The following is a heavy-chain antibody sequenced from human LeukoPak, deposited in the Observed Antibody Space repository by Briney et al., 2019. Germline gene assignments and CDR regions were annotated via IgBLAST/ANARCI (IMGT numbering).Heavy chain of an antibody. Sequence: GGSLRLSCAASGFTFSSYDMSWDRQAPGKGLEWVSAISGSGGSTYYADSVKGRFTISRDNSKNTLYLQMTSLRAEDTAVYYCAKDGRRFGESFDYWGQGTLVTVSS. D-gene: IGHD3-10*01. CDR1: GFTFSSYD. V-gene: IGHV3-23*01. CDR3: AKDGRRFGESFDY. CDR2: ISGSGGST. J-gene: IGHJ4*02.